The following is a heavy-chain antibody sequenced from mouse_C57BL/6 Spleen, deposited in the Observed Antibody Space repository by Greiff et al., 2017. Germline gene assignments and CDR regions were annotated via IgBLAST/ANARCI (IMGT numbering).Heavy chain of an antibody. Sequence: EVKLMESGPELVKPGASVKISCKASGYSFTGYYMNWVKQSPEKSLEWIGEINPSTGGTTYNQKFKAKATLTVDKSSSTAYMQLKSLTSEDAAVYYCARASSAWFAYWGQGTLVTVAA. J-gene: IGHJ3*01. CDR1: GYSFTGYY. CDR2: INPSTGGT. V-gene: IGHV1-42*01. D-gene: IGHD3-2*02. CDR3: ARASSAWFAY.